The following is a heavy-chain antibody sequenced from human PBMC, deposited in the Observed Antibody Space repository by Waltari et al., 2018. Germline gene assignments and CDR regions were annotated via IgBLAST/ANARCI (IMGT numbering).Heavy chain of an antibody. CDR3: ARRKTFNGVDV. CDR1: GFSISTSGVG. V-gene: IGHV2-5*01. Sequence: QITLEESGPTLVKPTQTLTLTCYFSGFSISTSGVGVGWIRQPPGKALEWLGIIYWHDEKYYNPSLQSRLTITKDTSKNQVVLTMTDMDPVDTGTYYCARRKTFNGVDVWGRGTTVTVSS. J-gene: IGHJ6*02. CDR2: IYWHDEK.